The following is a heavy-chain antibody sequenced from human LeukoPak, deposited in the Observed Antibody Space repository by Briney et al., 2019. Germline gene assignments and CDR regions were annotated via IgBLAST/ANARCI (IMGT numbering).Heavy chain of an antibody. CDR3: AREPIVGARDAFDI. Sequence: GASVKVSCKASGYTFTSYDINWVRQATGQGLEWMGWMNPNSGNTGYAQKFQGRVTMTRNTSISTAYMELSSLRSEDTAVYYCAREPIVGARDAFDIWGQGTMVTVSS. J-gene: IGHJ3*02. CDR2: MNPNSGNT. D-gene: IGHD1-26*01. V-gene: IGHV1-8*01. CDR1: GYTFTSYD.